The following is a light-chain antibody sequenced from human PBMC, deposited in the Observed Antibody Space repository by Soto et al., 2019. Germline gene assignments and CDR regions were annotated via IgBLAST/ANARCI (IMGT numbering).Light chain of an antibody. Sequence: DSQLTQSPSALSASVGDRVTMTCRASQGISDYLAWYQRKPGRAPKLLIYAASNLEAGVPSRFRGSGSGTDFTFTISRLQPEDIATYYCQQYENLPTFGQGTRLEIK. V-gene: IGKV1-33*01. CDR1: QGISDY. CDR3: QQYENLPT. J-gene: IGKJ5*01. CDR2: AAS.